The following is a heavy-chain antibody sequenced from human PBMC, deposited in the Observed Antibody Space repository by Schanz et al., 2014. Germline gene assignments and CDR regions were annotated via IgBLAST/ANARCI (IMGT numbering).Heavy chain of an antibody. D-gene: IGHD2-15*01. CDR3: ARDAVALVPEYFMDV. J-gene: IGHJ6*03. CDR2: ISYDGSNK. CDR1: GFTFSSYG. Sequence: QVQLVESGGGVVQPGRSLRLSCAASGFTFSSYGMHWVRQSPGKGLEWVALISYDGSNKYYADSVKGRFTISRDSSKNTLYLQMDGLRVEDTAVYYCARDAVALVPEYFMDVWGKGTPVTVSS. V-gene: IGHV3-30*03.